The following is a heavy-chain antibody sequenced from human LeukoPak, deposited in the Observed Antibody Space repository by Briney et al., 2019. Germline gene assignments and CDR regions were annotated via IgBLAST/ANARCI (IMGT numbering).Heavy chain of an antibody. CDR1: GFTVSSNY. D-gene: IGHD2-15*01. J-gene: IGHJ3*02. V-gene: IGHV3-53*04. CDR2: IYSGGST. CDR3: ARDGIGYGDAFDI. Sequence: GGSLRLSCAASGFTVSSNYMSWVRQAPGKGLEWVSVIYSGGSTYYADSVKGRFTISRRNSKNTLYLQMNSLRAEDTAVYYCARDGIGYGDAFDIWGQGTMVTVSS.